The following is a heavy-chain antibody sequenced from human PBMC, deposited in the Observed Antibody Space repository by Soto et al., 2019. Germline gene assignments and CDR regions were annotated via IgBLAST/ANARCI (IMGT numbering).Heavy chain of an antibody. CDR2: INPNSGGT. J-gene: IGHJ6*02. CDR1: GYTFTGYY. Sequence: ASVKVSCKASGYTFTGYYMHWVRQAPGQGLEWMGWINPNSGGTNYAQKFQGWVTMTRDTSISTAYMELSRLRSDDTAVYYCARVHFDYYYYGMDVWGQGTTVTVSS. CDR3: ARVHFDYYYYGMDV. V-gene: IGHV1-2*04.